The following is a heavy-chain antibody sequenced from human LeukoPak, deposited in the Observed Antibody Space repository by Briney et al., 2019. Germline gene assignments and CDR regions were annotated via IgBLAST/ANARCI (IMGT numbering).Heavy chain of an antibody. CDR2: IYYSGST. J-gene: IGHJ4*02. CDR3: ARALVTAILYED. V-gene: IGHV4-59*01. CDR1: GGSISSYF. Sequence: PSETLSLTCTVSGGSISSYFWSWIRQPPGKGLEWIGYIYYSGSTNYNPSLKSRVTISVDTSKNQFSLKLSSVTAADTAVYYCARALVTAILYEDWGQGTLVTVSS. D-gene: IGHD2-21*02.